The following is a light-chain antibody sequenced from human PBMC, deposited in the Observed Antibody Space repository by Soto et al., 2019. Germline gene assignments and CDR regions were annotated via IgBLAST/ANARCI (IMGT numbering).Light chain of an antibody. J-gene: IGKJ1*01. CDR3: QQFNSYPWA. CDR2: EAS. V-gene: IGKV1-13*02. Sequence: AIQLPQSPSSLSASVGDRVTITCRASQGIRSSLAWFQQKAGNPPKVLIYEASVLETGVSSRFSGSGSGTDFTLSISSLQPEDFATYYCQQFNSYPWAFGQGTTVEVK. CDR1: QGIRSS.